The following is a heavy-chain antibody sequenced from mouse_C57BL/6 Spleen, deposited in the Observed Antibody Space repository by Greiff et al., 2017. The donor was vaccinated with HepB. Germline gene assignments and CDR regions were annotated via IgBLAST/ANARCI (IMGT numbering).Heavy chain of an antibody. CDR2: INYDGSST. CDR1: GFTFSDYY. Sequence: EVMLVESEGGLVQPGSSMKLSCTASGFTFSDYYMAWVRQVPEKGLEWVANINYDGSSTYYLDSLKSRFIISRDNAKNILYLQMSSLKSEDTATYYCARDDGDYYGSTPFAYWGQGTLVTVSA. J-gene: IGHJ3*01. CDR3: ARDDGDYYGSTPFAY. D-gene: IGHD1-1*01. V-gene: IGHV5-16*01.